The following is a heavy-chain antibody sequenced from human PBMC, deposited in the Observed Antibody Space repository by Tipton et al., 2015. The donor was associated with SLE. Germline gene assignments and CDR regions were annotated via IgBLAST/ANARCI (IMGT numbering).Heavy chain of an antibody. D-gene: IGHD2/OR15-2a*01. CDR1: GGSISGNS. V-gene: IGHV4-59*12. CDR3: ARSGFCNSASCSSFDF. J-gene: IGHJ4*02. Sequence: TLSLTCTVSGGSISGNSWTWIRKPPGKGLEWIGYVYVSVSTNYNPSLKSRVTLSLDTSKKQFSLKLSSVTAADTAVYYCARSGFCNSASCSSFDFWGQGTLVTVSS. CDR2: VYVSVST.